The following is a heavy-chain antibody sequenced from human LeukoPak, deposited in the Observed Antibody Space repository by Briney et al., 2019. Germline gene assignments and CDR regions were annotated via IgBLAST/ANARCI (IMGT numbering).Heavy chain of an antibody. CDR3: AKGEAPDYYDSSGSHSWFDP. J-gene: IGHJ5*02. CDR2: ISGSGGST. CDR1: GFTFSSYA. Sequence: GGSLRLSCAASGFTFSSYAMSWVRQAPGKGLEWVSAISGSGGSTYYADSVKGRFTISRDNSKNTLYLQMNSLRAEDTAVYYCAKGEAPDYYDSSGSHSWFDPWGQGTLVTVSS. V-gene: IGHV3-23*01. D-gene: IGHD3-22*01.